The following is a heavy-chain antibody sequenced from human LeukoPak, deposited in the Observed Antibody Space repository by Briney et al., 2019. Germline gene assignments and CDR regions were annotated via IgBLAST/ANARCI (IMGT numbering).Heavy chain of an antibody. CDR3: TRGYGSGAGYYYYYMGV. D-gene: IGHD3-10*01. Sequence: PGRSLRLFCAACGLTFSGSAMHWVRQASGKGLEWVGRIRSKANSYATAYAASVKGRFTISRDDSKNTAYLQMNSLKTEDTAVYYCTRGYGSGAGYYYYYMGVWGKGTTVTVSS. V-gene: IGHV3-73*01. J-gene: IGHJ6*03. CDR1: GLTFSGSA. CDR2: IRSKANSYAT.